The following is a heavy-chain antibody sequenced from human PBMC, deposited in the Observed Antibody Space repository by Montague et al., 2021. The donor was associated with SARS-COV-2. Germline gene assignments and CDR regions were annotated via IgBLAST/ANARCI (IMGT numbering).Heavy chain of an antibody. D-gene: IGHD2-8*02. CDR1: GFTFSYFE. J-gene: IGHJ4*02. CDR3: ARDLVVTDGISDY. V-gene: IGHV3-48*03. Sequence: SLRLSCAASGFTFSYFEMNWVRQAPGKGLAWISYISGAGTTIYYADSVKGRFTISRDNAKNSLYLQMNSLRAEDTAVYYCARDLVVTDGISDYWGQGTLVTVSS. CDR2: ISGAGTTI.